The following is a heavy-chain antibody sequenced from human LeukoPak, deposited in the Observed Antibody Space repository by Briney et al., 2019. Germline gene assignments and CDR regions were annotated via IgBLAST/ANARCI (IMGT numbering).Heavy chain of an antibody. CDR3: TTANDGL. D-gene: IGHD1-1*01. CDR2: IWYGGSNK. Sequence: PGGSLRLSCAASGFTFSSYGMHWVRQAPGKGLEWVAVIWYGGSNKYYADSVKGRFTISRDNSKNTLYLQMNSLRAEDTAVYYCTTANDGLWGRGTVVTVSS. CDR1: GFTFSSYG. V-gene: IGHV3-33*08. J-gene: IGHJ2*01.